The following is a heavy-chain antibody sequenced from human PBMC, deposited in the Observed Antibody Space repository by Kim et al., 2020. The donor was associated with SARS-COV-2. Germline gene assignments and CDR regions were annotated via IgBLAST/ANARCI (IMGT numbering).Heavy chain of an antibody. Sequence: ASVKVSCKASGYTFTSYGISWVRQAPGQGLEWMGWISAYNGNTNYAQKLQGRVTMTTDTSTSTAYMELRSLRSDDTAVYYCASSNKMTIFEVVIIPFDYWGEGTLVTVSS. D-gene: IGHD3-3*01. CDR3: ASSNKMTIFEVVIIPFDY. CDR1: GYTFTSYG. V-gene: IGHV1-18*04. J-gene: IGHJ4*02. CDR2: ISAYNGNT.